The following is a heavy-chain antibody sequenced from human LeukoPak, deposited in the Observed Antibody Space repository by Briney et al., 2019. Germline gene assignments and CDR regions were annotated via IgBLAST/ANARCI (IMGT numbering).Heavy chain of an antibody. V-gene: IGHV4-34*01. D-gene: IGHD4-17*01. Sequence: SETLSLTCAVYGGSFSGYYWSWIRQPPGKGLEWIGEINHSGSTNYNPSLKSRVTISVDTSKNQFSLKLSSVTAADTAVYYCARVYSYGDFPIDYWGQGTLVTVSS. CDR2: INHSGST. CDR3: ARVYSYGDFPIDY. J-gene: IGHJ4*02. CDR1: GGSFSGYY.